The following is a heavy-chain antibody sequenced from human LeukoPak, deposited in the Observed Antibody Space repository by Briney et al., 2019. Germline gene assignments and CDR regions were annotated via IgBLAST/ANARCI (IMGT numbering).Heavy chain of an antibody. V-gene: IGHV3-23*01. Sequence: GGSLRLSCAASGFPYSSYAMSWVRQRPGKGLECISTISDSFRITDDADSVKGRFTISRDNSKNTLYLQMNTLRAEDTAVYYCAKRHGDYFDYWGQGTLVTVSS. CDR3: AKRHGDYFDY. J-gene: IGHJ4*02. D-gene: IGHD4-17*01. CDR1: GFPYSSYA. CDR2: ISDSFRIT.